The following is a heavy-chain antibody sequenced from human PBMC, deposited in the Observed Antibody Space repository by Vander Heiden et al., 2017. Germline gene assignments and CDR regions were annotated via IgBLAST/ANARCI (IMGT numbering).Heavy chain of an antibody. CDR2: INHSGST. J-gene: IGHJ6*02. D-gene: IGHD1-20*01. Sequence: QVQLQQWGAGLLKPSETLSLTCAVYGGSFSGYYWSWIRQPPGKGLEWIGEINHSGSTNYNPSLKSRVTISVDTSKNQFSLKLSSVTAAETAMYYCARGDNWNDGYYYYYGMDVWGQGTTVTVSS. CDR3: ARGDNWNDGYYYYYGMDV. V-gene: IGHV4-34*01. CDR1: GGSFSGYY.